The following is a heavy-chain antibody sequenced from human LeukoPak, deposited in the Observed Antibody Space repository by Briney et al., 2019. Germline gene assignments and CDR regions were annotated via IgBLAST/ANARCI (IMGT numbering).Heavy chain of an antibody. J-gene: IGHJ6*02. CDR3: ARDDRPPGYYYGMDV. V-gene: IGHV1-2*02. Sequence: GASVKVSYKASGYTFTGYYMHWVRQAPGQGLEWMGWINPNSGGTNYAQKFQGRVTMTRDTSISTAYMELSRLRSDDTAVYYCARDDRPPGYYYGMDVWGQGTTVTVSS. CDR1: GYTFTGYY. CDR2: INPNSGGT.